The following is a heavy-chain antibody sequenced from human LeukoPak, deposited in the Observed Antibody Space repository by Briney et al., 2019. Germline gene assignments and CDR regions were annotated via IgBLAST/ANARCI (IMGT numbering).Heavy chain of an antibody. CDR2: IYSGGST. D-gene: IGHD6-19*01. CDR3: ATPSSGWYEGAVDY. Sequence: QAGGSLRLSCAASGFTVSSNYMSWVRQAPGKGLEWVSVIYSGGSTYYADSVKGRFTISRDNSKNTLDLQMNSLRAEDTAVYYCATPSSGWYEGAVDYWGQGTLVTVSS. V-gene: IGHV3-53*01. J-gene: IGHJ4*02. CDR1: GFTVSSNY.